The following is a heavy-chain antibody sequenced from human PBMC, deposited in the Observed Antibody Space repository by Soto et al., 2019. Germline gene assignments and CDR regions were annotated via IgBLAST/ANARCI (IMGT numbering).Heavy chain of an antibody. Sequence: QVQLQLSGPGLVKPSETLSLTCDVSGASISSYNYWGWFRQPPGKGLEWIGSIIYSVDIMCNPSLQSRLTLFVATSKNQFSLKLSSVPAADTAVYYCVRHAQWRIRAYWGQGSLVTVSS. D-gene: IGHD6-19*01. V-gene: IGHV4-39*01. CDR2: IIYSVDI. J-gene: IGHJ4*02. CDR3: VRHAQWRIRAY. CDR1: GASISSYNY.